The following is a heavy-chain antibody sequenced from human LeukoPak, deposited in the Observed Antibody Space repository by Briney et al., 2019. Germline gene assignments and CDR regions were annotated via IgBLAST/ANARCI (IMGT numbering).Heavy chain of an antibody. V-gene: IGHV1-2*02. CDR1: GSTFTGYY. CDR3: ARGPHYYDPPDY. J-gene: IGHJ4*02. CDR2: INPNSGGT. D-gene: IGHD3-22*01. Sequence: ASVKVSCKASGSTFTGYYMYWVRQAPGQGLEWVGWINPNSGGTNYAQKFQGRVTMTRDTSISTAYMELSRLGSDDTAVYYCARGPHYYDPPDYWGQGTLVTVSS.